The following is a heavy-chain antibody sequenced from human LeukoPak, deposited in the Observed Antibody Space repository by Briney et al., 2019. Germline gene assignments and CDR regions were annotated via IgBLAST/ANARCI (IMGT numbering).Heavy chain of an antibody. CDR2: IWYDGSNK. Sequence: SGGSLRLSCAAPGLTFSSYGMHWVRQAPGKGLEWVAVIWYDGSNKYYADSVKGRFTISRDDSKNTLYLQMNSLRAEDTAVYYCARDRSGSYLDYWGQGTLVTVSS. CDR1: GLTFSSYG. J-gene: IGHJ4*02. V-gene: IGHV3-33*08. D-gene: IGHD1-26*01. CDR3: ARDRSGSYLDY.